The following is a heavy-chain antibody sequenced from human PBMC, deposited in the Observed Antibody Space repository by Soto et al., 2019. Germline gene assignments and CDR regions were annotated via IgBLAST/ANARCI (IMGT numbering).Heavy chain of an antibody. CDR2: IIPIFGTA. D-gene: IGHD1-26*01. V-gene: IGHV1-69*13. CDR1: GGTFSSYA. Sequence: ASVKVSCKASGGTFSSYAISWVRQAPGQGLEWMGGIIPIFGTANYAQKFQGRVTITADESTSTAYMELSSLRSEDTAVYYCARDEAKWENYYYYGMDVWGQGTTVTVSS. J-gene: IGHJ6*02. CDR3: ARDEAKWENYYYYGMDV.